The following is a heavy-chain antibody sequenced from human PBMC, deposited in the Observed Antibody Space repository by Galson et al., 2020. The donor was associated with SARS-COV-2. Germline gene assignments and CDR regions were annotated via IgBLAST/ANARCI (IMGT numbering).Heavy chain of an antibody. J-gene: IGHJ6*02. CDR3: AKHRTGGLRAESALDV. V-gene: IGHV3-30*18. CDR1: GSSFSGFG. CDR2: MSVDGNYR. D-gene: IGHD4-17*01. Sequence: PGGSLRLSCAVSGSSFSGFGIHWVRQTPGKGLEWVALMSVDGNYRYYMNSVRGRFTIFRDKSKNTLYLQMDSLGPEDTAVYYCAKHRTGGLRAESALDVWGRGTLVSVSS.